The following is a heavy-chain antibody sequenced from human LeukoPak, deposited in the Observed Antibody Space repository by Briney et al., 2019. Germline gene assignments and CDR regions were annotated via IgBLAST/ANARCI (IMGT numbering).Heavy chain of an antibody. CDR3: AREGWELLDFDY. V-gene: IGHV3-30-3*01. J-gene: IGHJ4*02. CDR1: GFTFSSYA. Sequence: GRSLILSCAASGFTFSSYAMHWVRQAPGKGLEWVAVISYDGSNKYYADSVKGRFTISRDNSKNTLYLQMNSLRAEDTAVYYCAREGWELLDFDYWGQGTLVTVSS. CDR2: ISYDGSNK. D-gene: IGHD1-26*01.